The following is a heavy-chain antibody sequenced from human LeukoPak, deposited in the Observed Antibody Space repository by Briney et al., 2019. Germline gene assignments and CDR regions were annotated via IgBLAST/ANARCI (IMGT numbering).Heavy chain of an antibody. D-gene: IGHD6-19*01. CDR1: GYTFTGYY. Sequence: GASVKVSCKASGYTFTGYYMHWVRQAPGQGLEWMGWINPNSGGTNYAQKFQGRVTMTRDTSISTACMELSRLRSDDTAVYYCARDVLGIAVTEDGGDYWGQGTLVTVSS. V-gene: IGHV1-2*02. CDR3: ARDVLGIAVTEDGGDY. CDR2: INPNSGGT. J-gene: IGHJ4*02.